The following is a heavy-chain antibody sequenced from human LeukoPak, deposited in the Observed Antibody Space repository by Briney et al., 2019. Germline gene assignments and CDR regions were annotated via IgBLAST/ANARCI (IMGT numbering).Heavy chain of an antibody. J-gene: IGHJ4*02. D-gene: IGHD6-13*01. V-gene: IGHV4-59*01. Sequence: SETLSLTCTVSGGSISTYYWNWIRQPPGKGLEWIGYIYYSGTTNYNPSLKSRVTISVDTSKNQLSLKLSSVTAADTAVYYCARSGGYSSRWSLWGQGTLVTVSS. CDR1: GGSISTYY. CDR2: IYYSGTT. CDR3: ARSGGYSSRWSL.